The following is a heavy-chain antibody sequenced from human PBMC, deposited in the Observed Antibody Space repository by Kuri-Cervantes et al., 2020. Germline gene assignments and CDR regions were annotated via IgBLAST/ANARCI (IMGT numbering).Heavy chain of an antibody. CDR3: ARAGNPLGAFDI. CDR1: GYTFTSYA. D-gene: IGHD3-16*01. CDR2: INAGNGNT. V-gene: IGHV1-3*01. J-gene: IGHJ3*02. Sequence: ASVKVSCKASGYTFTSYAMHWVRQAPGQRLEWVGWINAGNGNTKYSQKFQGRVTITRDTSASTAYMELSSLRSEDTAVYYCARAGNPLGAFDIWGQGTMVTVSS.